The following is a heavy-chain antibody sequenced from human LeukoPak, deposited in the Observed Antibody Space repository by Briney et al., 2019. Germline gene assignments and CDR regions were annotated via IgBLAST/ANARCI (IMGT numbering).Heavy chain of an antibody. CDR3: ARSDPKLLWFGELPHWFDP. V-gene: IGHV5-51*01. Sequence: GESLKISCKGSGYSFTGYWIGWVRQMPGKGLEWMWIIYPGDSDTRYSPSFQGQVTISADKSISTAYLQWSSLKASDTAMYYCARSDPKLLWFGELPHWFDPWGQGTLVTVSS. J-gene: IGHJ5*02. D-gene: IGHD3-10*01. CDR1: GYSFTGYW. CDR2: IYPGDSDT.